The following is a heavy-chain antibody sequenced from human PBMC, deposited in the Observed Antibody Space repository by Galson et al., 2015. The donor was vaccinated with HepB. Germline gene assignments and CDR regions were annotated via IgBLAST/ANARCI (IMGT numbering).Heavy chain of an antibody. CDR3: ARDNGGDITMIVVTYAFDI. Sequence: SVKVSCKASGYTFTSYYMHWVRQAPGQGLEWMGIINPSGGSTSYAQKLQGRVTMTRDTSTSTVYMELSSLRSEDTAVYYCARDNGGDITMIVVTYAFDIWGQGTMVTVSS. D-gene: IGHD3-22*01. CDR1: GYTFTSYY. V-gene: IGHV1-46*04. J-gene: IGHJ3*02. CDR2: INPSGGST.